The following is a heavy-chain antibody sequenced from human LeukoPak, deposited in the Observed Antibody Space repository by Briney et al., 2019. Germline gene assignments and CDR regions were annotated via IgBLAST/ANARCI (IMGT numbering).Heavy chain of an antibody. CDR1: GGSISSYY. V-gene: IGHV4-59*01. J-gene: IGHJ5*02. CDR3: ASPRSYYDSSGYYIS. D-gene: IGHD3-22*01. Sequence: SETLSLTCTVSGGSISSYYWSWIRQPPGKGLEWIGYIYYSGSTNYNPSLKSRVTISVDTSKNQFSLKLSSVTAADTAVYYCASPRSYYDSSGYYISWGQGTLVTVSS. CDR2: IYYSGST.